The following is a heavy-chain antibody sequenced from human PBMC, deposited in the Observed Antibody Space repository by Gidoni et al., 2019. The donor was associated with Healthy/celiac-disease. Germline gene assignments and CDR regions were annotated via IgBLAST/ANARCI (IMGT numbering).Heavy chain of an antibody. CDR2: IYSGGST. CDR1: GLTVSSYY. CDR3: AREKTAMVTFFDY. J-gene: IGHJ4*02. V-gene: IGHV3-66*02. Sequence: EVQLVESGGGLVQPGGYLRLSCAASGLTVSSYYMSWVRQAPGKGLELVSVIYSGGSTYYADSVKGRFTISRDNSKNTLYLQMNSLRAEDTAVYYCAREKTAMVTFFDYWGQGTLVTVSS. D-gene: IGHD5-18*01.